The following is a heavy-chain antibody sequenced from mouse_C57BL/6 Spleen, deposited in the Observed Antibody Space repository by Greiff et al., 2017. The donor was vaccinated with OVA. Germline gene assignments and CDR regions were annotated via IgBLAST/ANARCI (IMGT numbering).Heavy chain of an antibody. Sequence: VQLQQSGAELVKPGASVKISCKASGYAFSSYWMNWVKQRPGKGLEWIGQIYPGDGDTNYYGKLKGNATLTADKSSSTAYMQLISLTSEDSAVYFCARSPYYYGSSGNFDYWGQGTTLTVSS. D-gene: IGHD1-1*01. CDR2: IYPGDGDT. CDR3: ARSPYYYGSSGNFDY. CDR1: GYAFSSYW. V-gene: IGHV1-80*01. J-gene: IGHJ2*01.